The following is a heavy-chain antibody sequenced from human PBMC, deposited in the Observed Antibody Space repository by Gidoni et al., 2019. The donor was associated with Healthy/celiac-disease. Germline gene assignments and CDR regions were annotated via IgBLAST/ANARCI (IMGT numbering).Heavy chain of an antibody. CDR3: AKDTAMVYYYYGMDV. CDR1: GLTFSSYG. Sequence: QVQLVASGGGVVQPGRSLRLSCAAFGLTFSSYGMHWVRQAPGKGLEWVAVISYDGSNKYYADSVKGRFTISRDNSKNTLYLQMNSLRAEDTAVYYCAKDTAMVYYYYGMDVWGQGTTVTVSS. D-gene: IGHD5-18*01. V-gene: IGHV3-30*18. J-gene: IGHJ6*02. CDR2: ISYDGSNK.